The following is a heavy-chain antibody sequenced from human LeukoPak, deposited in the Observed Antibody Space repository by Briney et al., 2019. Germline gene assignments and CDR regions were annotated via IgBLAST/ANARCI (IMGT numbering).Heavy chain of an antibody. D-gene: IGHD2-15*01. J-gene: IGHJ4*02. CDR3: ATIGYCSGGSCYPAPPHFDY. CDR2: IDPSDSYT. CDR1: GYSFTSYW. V-gene: IGHV5-10-1*01. Sequence: GESLEISCKGSGYSFTSYWISWVRQVPGKGLEWMGRIDPSDSYTNYSPSFQGHVTISADKSISTAYLQWSSLKASDTAMYYCATIGYCSGGSCYPAPPHFDYWGQGTLVTVSS.